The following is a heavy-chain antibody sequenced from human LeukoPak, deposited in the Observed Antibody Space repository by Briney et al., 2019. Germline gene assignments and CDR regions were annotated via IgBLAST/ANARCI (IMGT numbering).Heavy chain of an antibody. Sequence: GGSLRLSCAASGFTFSSYAMHWVRQAPGKGLEWVAVISYDGSNKYYADSVKGRFTISRDNSKNTLCLQMNSLRAEDTAVYYCARELYEGYYFDYWGQGTLVTVSS. CDR1: GFTFSSYA. V-gene: IGHV3-30-3*01. CDR3: ARELYEGYYFDY. D-gene: IGHD2-8*01. CDR2: ISYDGSNK. J-gene: IGHJ4*02.